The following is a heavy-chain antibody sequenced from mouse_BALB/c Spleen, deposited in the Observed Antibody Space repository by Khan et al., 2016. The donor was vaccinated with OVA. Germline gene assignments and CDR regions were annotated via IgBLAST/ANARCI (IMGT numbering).Heavy chain of an antibody. J-gene: IGHJ3*01. D-gene: IGHD1-2*01. CDR1: GYTFTDYN. V-gene: IGHV1S29*02. CDR3: TRSGYGSFAF. CDR2: IYPNSGGT. Sequence: VQLKESGPELVKPGASVKISCKASGYTFTDYNMDWVKQSHGKSLEWIGYIYPNSGGTGYNQKFKNKATLTVDISSSTAYMELRSLTSEDSAVYYCTRSGYGSFAFWGQGTLVTVSA.